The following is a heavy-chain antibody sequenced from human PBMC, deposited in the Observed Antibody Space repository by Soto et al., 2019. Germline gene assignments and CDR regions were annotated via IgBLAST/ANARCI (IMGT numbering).Heavy chain of an antibody. V-gene: IGHV3-33*01. CDR2: IWNDGSYK. CDR1: GFTFSRYG. CDR3: ARSFGMASRYCYYYGLDV. D-gene: IGHD6-13*01. J-gene: IGHJ6*02. Sequence: QVQLAESGGGVAQPGSSLRLSCVASGFTFSRYGMHWVRQAPGNGLEWGSGIWNDGSYKDYEESMKGRFSVSRDNTKNTLYLQMNRLRAEDTAVYYCARSFGMASRYCYYYGLDVWRQGTTVTASS.